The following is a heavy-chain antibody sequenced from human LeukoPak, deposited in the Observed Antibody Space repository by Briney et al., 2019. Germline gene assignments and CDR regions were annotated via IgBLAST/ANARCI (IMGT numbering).Heavy chain of an antibody. CDR3: AKSASYSYDAFDI. J-gene: IGHJ3*02. Sequence: GGSLRLSCAASGFTFRSYSMNWVRQAPGKGLEWVSTISSSSSYIYYADSVKGRFTISRDNAKNSLYLQMNSLRVEDTALYYCAKSASYSYDAFDIWGQGTMVTVSS. CDR1: GFTFRSYS. D-gene: IGHD1-26*01. V-gene: IGHV3-21*04. CDR2: ISSSSSYI.